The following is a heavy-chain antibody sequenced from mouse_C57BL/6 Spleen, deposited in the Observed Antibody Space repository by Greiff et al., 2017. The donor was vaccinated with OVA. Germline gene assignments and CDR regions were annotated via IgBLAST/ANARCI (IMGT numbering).Heavy chain of an antibody. CDR1: GFTFSDYG. D-gene: IGHD1-1*01. CDR3: ARRSFYGRDYAMDY. V-gene: IGHV5-17*01. J-gene: IGHJ4*01. CDR2: ISSGSSTI. Sequence: EVKLVESGGGLVKPGGSLKLSCAASGFTFSDYGMHWVRQAPEKGLEWVAYISSGSSTIYYADTVKGRFTISRDNAKNTLFLQMTSLRSEDTAMYYCARRSFYGRDYAMDYWGQGTSVTVSS.